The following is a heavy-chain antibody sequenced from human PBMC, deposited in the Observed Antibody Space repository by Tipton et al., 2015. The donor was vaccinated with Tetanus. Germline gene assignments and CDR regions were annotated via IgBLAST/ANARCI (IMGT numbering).Heavy chain of an antibody. D-gene: IGHD6-19*01. J-gene: IGHJ4*02. CDR3: ARNTVAGTVTFDY. CDR2: INHSGST. Sequence: TLSLTCTVSGASISNNFFYWSWIRQPPGKGLEWIGEINHSGSTNYNPSLKSRVTISVDTSKNQFSLKLSSVTAADTAVYYCARNTVAGTVTFDYWGQETLVTVSS. V-gene: IGHV4-34*01. CDR1: GASISNNFFY.